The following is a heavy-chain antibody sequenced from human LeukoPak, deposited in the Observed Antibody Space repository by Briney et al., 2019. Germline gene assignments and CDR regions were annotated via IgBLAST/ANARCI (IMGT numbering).Heavy chain of an antibody. J-gene: IGHJ6*03. Sequence: ASVKVSCKASGFTLTDYIHWVRQDPRQGLQWMGWIKPNSGDADYAQKFQGRVTMTRDTSISTVYMELSSLRSDDTAVYYCARADSVPAGDYHYWYMDVWGKGTTVTVSS. CDR3: ARADSVPAGDYHYWYMDV. CDR2: IKPNSGDA. CDR1: GFTLTDY. D-gene: IGHD2-2*01. V-gene: IGHV1-2*02.